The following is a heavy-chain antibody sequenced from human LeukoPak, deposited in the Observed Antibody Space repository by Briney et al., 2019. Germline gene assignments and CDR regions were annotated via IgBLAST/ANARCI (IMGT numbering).Heavy chain of an antibody. CDR1: GFTSSSYG. V-gene: IGHV3-30*18. CDR2: ISSDGTNK. Sequence: PGRSLRLSCAASGFTSSSYGMHWVRQAPGKGLEWVAVISSDGTNKYYADSVKGRFTISRDNSKSTLYLQMNSLRAEDTAVYYCAKDWATLDYWGQGTLVTVSS. J-gene: IGHJ4*02. CDR3: AKDWATLDY. D-gene: IGHD2-15*01.